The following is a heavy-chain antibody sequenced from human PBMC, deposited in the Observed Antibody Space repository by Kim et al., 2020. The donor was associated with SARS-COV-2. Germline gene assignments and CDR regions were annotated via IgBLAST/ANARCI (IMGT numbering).Heavy chain of an antibody. Sequence: GGSLRLSCAASGFTFDDYAMHWVRQAPGKGLEWVSGISWNSGSIGYADSVKGRFTISRDNAKNSLYLQMNSLRAEDTALYYCAKGASKGSGSYPEVYYYYYYGMDVWGQGTTVTVSS. CDR1: GFTFDDYA. V-gene: IGHV3-9*01. J-gene: IGHJ6*02. CDR2: ISWNSGSI. CDR3: AKGASKGSGSYPEVYYYYYYGMDV. D-gene: IGHD1-26*01.